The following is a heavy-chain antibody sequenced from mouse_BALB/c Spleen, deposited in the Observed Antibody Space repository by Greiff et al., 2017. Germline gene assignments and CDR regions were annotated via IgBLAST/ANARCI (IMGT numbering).Heavy chain of an antibody. J-gene: IGHJ3*01. V-gene: IGHV5-6-3*01. CDR1: GFTFSSYG. D-gene: IGHD1-2*01. CDR3: ARDGYYGYVAWFAY. Sequence: EVQGVESGGGLVQPGGSLKLSCAASGFTFSSYGMSWVRQTPDKRLELVATINSNGGSTYYPDSVKGRFTISRDNAKNTLYLQMSSLKSEDTAMYYCARDGYYGYVAWFAYWGQGTLVTVSA. CDR2: INSNGGST.